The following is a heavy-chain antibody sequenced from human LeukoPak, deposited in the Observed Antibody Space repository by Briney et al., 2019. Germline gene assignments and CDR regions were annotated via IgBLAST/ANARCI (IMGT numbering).Heavy chain of an antibody. CDR2: LYSGGST. Sequence: PGGSLRLSCAASGFTFTIHAMGWVRQAPGKGLEWVSVLYSGGSTYYPDSVKGRFTISRDNSQNTLYLQMDSLRPEDTAVYYCAGLSDSSSYGAFDIWGHGTMVTVSS. D-gene: IGHD3-22*01. CDR3: AGLSDSSSYGAFDI. CDR1: GFTFTIHA. J-gene: IGHJ3*02. V-gene: IGHV3-66*02.